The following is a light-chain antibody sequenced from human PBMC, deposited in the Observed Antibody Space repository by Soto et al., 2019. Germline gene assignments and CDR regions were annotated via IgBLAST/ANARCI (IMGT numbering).Light chain of an antibody. V-gene: IGKV3-20*01. Sequence: EFVLTQSPGTLSLSPGERATLSFMASQTVRNNYLAWYQQKPGQAPRLLIYDASSRATGIPDRFSGGGSGTDFTLTISRLEPEDFAVYYCQQYKNWPPITFGQGTRLEIK. CDR3: QQYKNWPPIT. CDR1: QTVRNNY. J-gene: IGKJ5*01. CDR2: DAS.